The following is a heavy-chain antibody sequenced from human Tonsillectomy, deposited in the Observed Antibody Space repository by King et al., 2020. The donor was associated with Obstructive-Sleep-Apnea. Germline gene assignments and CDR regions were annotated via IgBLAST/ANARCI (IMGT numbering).Heavy chain of an antibody. Sequence: QLQLQESGPGLVKPSETLSLTCTVSGGSISSSNYYWGWIRQPPGKGLEWIGNIDYSGNTYYNPSLKSRVTRSVDTSKNQFSLRLSSVTAADTAIYYCARDYWGAPGTDGGIDYWGLGTLVTVSS. CDR2: IDYSGNT. J-gene: IGHJ4*02. CDR1: GGSISSSNYY. D-gene: IGHD4-23*01. V-gene: IGHV4-39*07. CDR3: ARDYWGAPGTDGGIDY.